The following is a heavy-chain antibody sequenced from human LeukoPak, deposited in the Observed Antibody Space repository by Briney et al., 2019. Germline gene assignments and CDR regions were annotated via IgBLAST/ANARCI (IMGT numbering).Heavy chain of an antibody. CDR2: IYYSGST. D-gene: IGHD5-18*01. Sequence: SETLSLTCTVSGGSISSSSYYWGWIRQPPGKGLEWIGSIYYSGSTNYNPSLKSRVTISVDTSKNQFSLKLSSVTAADTAVYYCARDQLGYSYGLYYYYMDVWGKGTTVTVSS. V-gene: IGHV4-39*07. J-gene: IGHJ6*03. CDR1: GGSISSSSYY. CDR3: ARDQLGYSYGLYYYYMDV.